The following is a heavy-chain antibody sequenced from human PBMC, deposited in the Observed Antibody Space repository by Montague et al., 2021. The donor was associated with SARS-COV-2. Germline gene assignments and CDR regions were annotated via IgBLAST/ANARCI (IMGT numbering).Heavy chain of an antibody. D-gene: IGHD3-9*01. J-gene: IGHJ3*02. CDR1: GFSLSTSGMC. CDR3: ARGYYDILTGYLDAFDI. V-gene: IGHV2-70*11. CDR2: IDWXDDK. Sequence: PALVKSTQTLTLTCTFSGFSLSTSGMCVSWIRQPPGKALEWLARIDWXDDKYYSTSLKTRLTISKDTSKNQVVLTMTNMDPVDTATYYCARGYYDILTGYLDAFDIWRQGTMVTVSS.